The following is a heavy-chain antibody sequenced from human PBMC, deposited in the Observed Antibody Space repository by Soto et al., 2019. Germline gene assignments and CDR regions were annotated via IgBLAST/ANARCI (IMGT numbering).Heavy chain of an antibody. CDR2: ISYDGSNK. J-gene: IGHJ6*04. CDR3: AKVSHFQVYGDTEDYYYYGMDV. V-gene: IGHV3-30*18. CDR1: GFTFSSYG. D-gene: IGHD4-17*01. Sequence: QVQLVESGGGVVQPGRSLRLSCAASGFTFSSYGMHWVRQAPGKGLEWVAVISYDGSNKYYADSVKGRFTISRDNSKNTLYLQMNSLRAEDTAVYYCAKVSHFQVYGDTEDYYYYGMDVWGKGTTVTVSS.